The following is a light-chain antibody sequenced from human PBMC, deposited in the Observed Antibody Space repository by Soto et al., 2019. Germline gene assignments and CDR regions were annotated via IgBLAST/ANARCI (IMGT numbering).Light chain of an antibody. J-gene: IGKJ5*01. CDR2: DAS. CDR3: QQYNSSPPK. V-gene: IGKV3-15*01. Sequence: ELVDTQSPATVCLSRGERATXACLASESVGRHLAWYHQKPGQAPKLLIFDASSRATGVPARFSGCGSGTEFTLTISSLQSEDIAVYCCQQYNSSPPKFGQGTRVDI. CDR1: ESVGRH.